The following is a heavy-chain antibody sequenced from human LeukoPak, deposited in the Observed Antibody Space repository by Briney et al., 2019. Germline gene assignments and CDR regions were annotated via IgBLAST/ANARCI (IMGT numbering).Heavy chain of an antibody. J-gene: IGHJ4*02. D-gene: IGHD5-18*01. CDR2: INPSGGST. CDR3: ARVDTAMVLDY. Sequence: ASVKVSCKASGYTFTSYYMHWVRQAPGQGHEWMGIINPSGGSTSYAQKFQGRVTMTRDMSTSTVYMELSSLRSEDTAVYYCARVDTAMVLDYWGQGSLVGVSS. V-gene: IGHV1-46*01. CDR1: GYTFTSYY.